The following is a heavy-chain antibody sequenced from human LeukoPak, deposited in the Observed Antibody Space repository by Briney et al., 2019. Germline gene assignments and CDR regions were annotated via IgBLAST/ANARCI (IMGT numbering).Heavy chain of an antibody. CDR1: GFTFTGYW. D-gene: IGHD1-20*01. Sequence: GGSLRLSCAASGFTFTGYWMNWVRQAPGKGLEWVSSISTSSTYIYYADSVKGRFTISRDNAKNSLYLQMNSLRAEDTAVYYCARDPPFIIGTTFFDYWGQGTLVTVSS. V-gene: IGHV3-21*01. CDR3: ARDPPFIIGTTFFDY. J-gene: IGHJ4*02. CDR2: ISTSSTYI.